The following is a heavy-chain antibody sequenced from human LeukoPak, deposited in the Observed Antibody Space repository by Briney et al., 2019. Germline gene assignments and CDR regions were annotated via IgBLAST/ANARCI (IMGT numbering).Heavy chain of an antibody. V-gene: IGHV4-39*07. CDR2: IYYSGST. CDR1: GGSISSSSYY. J-gene: IGHJ4*02. CDR3: ARVQWDSSGYYFDY. Sequence: PSETLSLTCTVSGGSISSSSYYWGWIRQPPGKGLEWIGSIYYSGSTYYNPSLKSRVTISVDTSKNQFSLKLSSVTAADTAVYYCARVQWDSSGYYFDYWGQGTLVTVSS. D-gene: IGHD3-22*01.